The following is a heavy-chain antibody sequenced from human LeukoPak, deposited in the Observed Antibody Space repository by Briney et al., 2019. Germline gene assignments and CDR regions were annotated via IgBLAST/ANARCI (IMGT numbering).Heavy chain of an antibody. CDR1: GYTFTGHY. D-gene: IGHD3-3*01. CDR2: IIPIFGTA. Sequence: SVKVSCKASGYTFTGHYLCWVRQAPGQGLEWMGGIIPIFGTANYAQKFQGRVTITADESTSTAYMELSSLRSEDTAVYYCARGEITIFGVGYWGQGTLVTVSS. V-gene: IGHV1-69*13. CDR3: ARGEITIFGVGY. J-gene: IGHJ4*02.